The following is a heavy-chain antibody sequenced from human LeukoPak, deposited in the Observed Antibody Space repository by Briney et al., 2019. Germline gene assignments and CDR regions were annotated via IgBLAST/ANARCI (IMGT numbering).Heavy chain of an antibody. CDR2: IVVGSGNT. Sequence: SVKVSCKASGFTFTSSAGQWVRQARGQRLEWIGWIVVGSGNTNYAQKFQERVTITRDMSTSTAYMELSSLRSEDTAVYYCAAEPYYYDSSGSEEYFQHWGQGTLVTVSS. D-gene: IGHD3-22*01. CDR3: AAEPYYYDSSGSEEYFQH. V-gene: IGHV1-58*01. CDR1: GFTFTSSA. J-gene: IGHJ1*01.